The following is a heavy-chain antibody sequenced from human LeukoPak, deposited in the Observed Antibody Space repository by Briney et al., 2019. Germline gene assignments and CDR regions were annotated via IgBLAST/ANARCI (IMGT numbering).Heavy chain of an antibody. V-gene: IGHV4-61*02. CDR1: GGSISSGSYY. Sequence: SQTLSLTCTVSGGSISSGSYYWSWIRHPAGKGLEWIGRIYTSGSTNYNPSFKSRVPISVDTSKNQFSLKLSSVTAADTAAYYCATFRRGRGSGSCSIGGRGTMVSVSS. J-gene: IGHJ3*02. CDR3: ATFRRGRGSGSCSI. D-gene: IGHD1-26*01. CDR2: IYTSGST.